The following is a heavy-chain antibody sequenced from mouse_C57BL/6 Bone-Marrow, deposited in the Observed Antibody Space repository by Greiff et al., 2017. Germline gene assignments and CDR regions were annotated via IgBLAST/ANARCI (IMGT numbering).Heavy chain of an antibody. Sequence: VQLQQSGAELVRPGASVTLSCKASGYTFTDYEMHWVKQTPVHGLEWIGAIDPETGGTAYNQKFKGKAILTADKSSSTAYMELRSLTSEDSAVYYCRSGNYGGFDYWGQGTSVTVSS. D-gene: IGHD2-1*01. V-gene: IGHV1-15*01. J-gene: IGHJ4*01. CDR1: GYTFTDYE. CDR2: IDPETGGT. CDR3: RSGNYGGFDY.